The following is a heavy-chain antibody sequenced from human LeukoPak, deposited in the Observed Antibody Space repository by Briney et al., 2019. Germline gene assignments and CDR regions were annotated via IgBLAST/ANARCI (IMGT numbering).Heavy chain of an antibody. V-gene: IGHV3-48*03. Sequence: GGSLRLSCAASEFTFSIYEMNWVRQAPGKGLEWISYISSGGTSIYYADSVNGRFTISRDNARNSLYLQLNSLRADDTAVYYCATSGYYDYWGQGSLVTVSS. CDR1: EFTFSIYE. J-gene: IGHJ4*02. CDR2: ISSGGTSI. CDR3: ATSGYYDY. D-gene: IGHD2-15*01.